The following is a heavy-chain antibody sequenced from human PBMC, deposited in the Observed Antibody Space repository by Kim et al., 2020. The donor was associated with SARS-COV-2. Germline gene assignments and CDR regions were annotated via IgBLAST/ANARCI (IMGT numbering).Heavy chain of an antibody. CDR2: ISGSGGST. Sequence: GGSLRLSCAASGFTFSSYAMSWVRQAPGKGLEWVSAISGSGGSTYYADSVKGRFTISRDNSKNTLYLQMNSLRAEDTAVYYCAKPFSITMVRGVILAFDIWGQGTMVTVSS. CDR1: GFTFSSYA. D-gene: IGHD3-10*01. CDR3: AKPFSITMVRGVILAFDI. J-gene: IGHJ3*02. V-gene: IGHV3-23*01.